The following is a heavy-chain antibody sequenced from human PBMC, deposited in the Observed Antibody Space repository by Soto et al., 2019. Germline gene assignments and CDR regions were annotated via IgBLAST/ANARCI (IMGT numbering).Heavy chain of an antibody. CDR1: GGSFSGYY. CDR3: ERYRRYFDWFRSSYYYGMEV. D-gene: IGHD3-9*01. J-gene: IGHJ6*02. CDR2: INHSGST. Sequence: PSGTLSVTWSVYGGSFSGYYWSWIRQPPGKVLEWIGEINHSGSTNYNPSLKSRVTISVETSKNQFYLKLSPVTDADTDAYYCERYRRYFDWFRSSYYYGMEVWGQGSTVT. V-gene: IGHV4-34*01.